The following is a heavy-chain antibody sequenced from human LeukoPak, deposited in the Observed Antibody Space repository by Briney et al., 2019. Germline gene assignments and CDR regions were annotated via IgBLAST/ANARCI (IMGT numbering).Heavy chain of an antibody. D-gene: IGHD4-17*01. Sequence: PSETLSLTCAVYGGSFSGYYWSWIRQPPGKGLEWIGEINHSGSTNYNPSLKSRVTTSVDTSKNQFSLKLSSVTAADTAVYYCARGRTVTRRSRPPSLPYYFDYWGQGTLVTVSS. CDR1: GGSFSGYY. CDR2: INHSGST. CDR3: ARGRTVTRRSRPPSLPYYFDY. V-gene: IGHV4-34*01. J-gene: IGHJ4*02.